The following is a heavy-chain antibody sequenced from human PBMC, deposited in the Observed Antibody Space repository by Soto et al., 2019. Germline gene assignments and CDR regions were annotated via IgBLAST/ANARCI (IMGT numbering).Heavy chain of an antibody. Sequence: PGGSLRLSCAASGFTFSSYAMHWVRQAPGKGLEYVSAISSNGGSTYYANSVKGRFTISRDNSKNTLYLQMGSLRAEDMAVYYCAREVVDDILTGYYYNWFDPWGQGTLVTVSS. V-gene: IGHV3-64*01. D-gene: IGHD3-9*01. CDR2: ISSNGGST. CDR3: AREVVDDILTGYYYNWFDP. J-gene: IGHJ5*02. CDR1: GFTFSSYA.